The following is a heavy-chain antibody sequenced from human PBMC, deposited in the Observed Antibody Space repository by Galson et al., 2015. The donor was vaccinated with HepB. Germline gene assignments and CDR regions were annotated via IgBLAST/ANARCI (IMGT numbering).Heavy chain of an antibody. J-gene: IGHJ6*02. V-gene: IGHV1-69*06. D-gene: IGHD2-2*01. CDR3: ARGDIVVVPAAMRGGDYYYYGMDV. CDR1: GGTFSSYA. CDR2: IIPIFGTA. Sequence: SVKVSCKASGGTFSSYAISWVRQAPGQGLEWMGGIIPIFGTANYAQKFQGRVTITADKSTSTAYMELSSLRSEDTAVYYCARGDIVVVPAAMRGGDYYYYGMDVWGQGTTVTVSS.